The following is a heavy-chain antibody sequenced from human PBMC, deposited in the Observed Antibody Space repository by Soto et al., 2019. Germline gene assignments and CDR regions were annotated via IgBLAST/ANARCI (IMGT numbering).Heavy chain of an antibody. J-gene: IGHJ4*02. Sequence: PSETLSLTCAVSGGSISSGGYSWSWIRQPPGKGLEWIGYIYHSGSTYYNPSLKSRVTISVDRSKNQFSLKLSSVTAADTAVYYCTSGYTAMVFDYWGQGTLVTVSS. CDR3: TSGYTAMVFDY. V-gene: IGHV4-30-2*01. CDR2: IYHSGST. CDR1: GGSISSGGYS. D-gene: IGHD5-18*01.